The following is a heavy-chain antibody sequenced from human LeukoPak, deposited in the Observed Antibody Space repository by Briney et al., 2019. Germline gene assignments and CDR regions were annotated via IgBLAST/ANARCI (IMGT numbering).Heavy chain of an antibody. CDR3: ARHFVKVRGPSDY. D-gene: IGHD3-10*01. J-gene: IGHJ4*02. CDR2: IYYSGST. V-gene: IGHV4-39*01. Sequence: SETLSLTCAVSGVSISGSYYYWGWIRRPPGKGLEWIGNIYYSGSTYYNASLQSRVTISIDTSKNQFSLRLNSVTAADTAVYYCARHFVKVRGPSDYWGQGTLVTVSS. CDR1: GVSISGSYYY.